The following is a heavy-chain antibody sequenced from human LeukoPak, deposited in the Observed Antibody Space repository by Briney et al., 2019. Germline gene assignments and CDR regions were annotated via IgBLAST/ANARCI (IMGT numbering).Heavy chain of an antibody. CDR2: ISWNSGSI. V-gene: IGHV3-9*01. CDR1: GFTFDDYA. CDR3: ARDHRMIVVAPGY. Sequence: GGSLRLSCAASGFTFDDYAMHWVRQAPGKGLEWVSGISWNSGSIGYADSVKGRFTISRDNSKNTLYLQMNSLRAEDTAVYYCARDHRMIVVAPGYWGQGTLVTVSS. J-gene: IGHJ4*02. D-gene: IGHD3-22*01.